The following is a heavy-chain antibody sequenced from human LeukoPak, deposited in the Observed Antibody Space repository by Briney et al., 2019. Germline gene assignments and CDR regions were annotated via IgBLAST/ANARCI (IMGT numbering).Heavy chain of an antibody. CDR3: ARETSIFYYDSSGYYFAPYMDV. J-gene: IGHJ6*03. CDR2: ISSSSSYI. D-gene: IGHD3-22*01. CDR1: GFTFSSYS. V-gene: IGHV3-21*01. Sequence: GGSLRLSCAASGFTFSSYSMNWVRRAPGKGLEWVSSISSSSSYIYYADSVKGRFTISRDNAKNSLYLQMNSLRAEDTAVYYCARETSIFYYDSSGYYFAPYMDVWGKGTTVTVSS.